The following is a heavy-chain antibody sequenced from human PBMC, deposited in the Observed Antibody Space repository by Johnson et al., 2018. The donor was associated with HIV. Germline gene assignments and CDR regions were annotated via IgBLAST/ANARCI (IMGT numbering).Heavy chain of an antibody. CDR1: GFTFSNAW. D-gene: IGHD3-9*01. CDR2: IKSKTDGGTT. Sequence: VQLVESGGGLVQPGGSLILSCAASGFTFSNAWMSWVRQAPGKGLEWVGRIKSKTDGGTTDYGAPVKGRVTISRDDSKNTLYLQMKSLKTEDTAMYYCTTDWQLRDLDWLCHDDFDIWGQGTMVTVAS. CDR3: TTDWQLRDLDWLCHDDFDI. V-gene: IGHV3-15*01. J-gene: IGHJ3*02.